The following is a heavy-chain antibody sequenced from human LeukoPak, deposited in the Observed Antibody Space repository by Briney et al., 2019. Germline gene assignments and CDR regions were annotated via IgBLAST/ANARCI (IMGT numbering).Heavy chain of an antibody. CDR3: TKDITAGGADV. D-gene: IGHD2-21*02. J-gene: IGHJ6*02. CDR1: GPSFEAYA. CDR2: FSLDTDRI. V-gene: IGHV3-9*01. Sequence: GGSLRLSCTVSGPSFEAYAMHWVRQGPGKGLEWVSGFSLDTDRIGYADSVKGRFTISRDKAKNSLYLEMNSLRVEDTALYYCTKDITAGGADVWGQGTTVTVS.